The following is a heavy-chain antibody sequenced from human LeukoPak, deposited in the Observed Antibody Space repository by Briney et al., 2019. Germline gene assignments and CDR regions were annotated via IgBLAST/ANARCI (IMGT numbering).Heavy chain of an antibody. CDR3: TKDITAGGADV. D-gene: IGHD2-21*02. J-gene: IGHJ6*02. CDR1: GPSFEAYA. CDR2: FSLDTDRI. V-gene: IGHV3-9*01. Sequence: GGSLRLSCTVSGPSFEAYAMHWVRQGPGKGLEWVSGFSLDTDRIGYADSVKGRFTISRDKAKNSLYLEMNSLRVEDTALYYCTKDITAGGADVWGQGTTVTVS.